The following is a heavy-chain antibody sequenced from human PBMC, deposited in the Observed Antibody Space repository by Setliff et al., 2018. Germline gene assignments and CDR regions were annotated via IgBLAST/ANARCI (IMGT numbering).Heavy chain of an antibody. Sequence: GASVKVSCKASGYPFTSYYMYWLRQAPGQGPEWLGIINIGGGSASYAQKFQDXXXXXXXXXXXXXXXXXXXXXXEDTAVYYCARAGMASVNRKGVFEYWGQGTLVTVSS. CDR2: INIGGGSA. CDR3: ARAGMASVNRKGVFEY. J-gene: IGHJ4*02. D-gene: IGHD3-10*01. CDR1: GYPFTSYY. V-gene: IGHV1-46*01.